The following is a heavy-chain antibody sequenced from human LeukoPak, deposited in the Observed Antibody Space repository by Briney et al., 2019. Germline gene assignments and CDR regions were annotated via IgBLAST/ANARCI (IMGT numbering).Heavy chain of an antibody. CDR2: INHSGST. D-gene: IGHD3-10*01. CDR1: GGSFSGYY. V-gene: IGHV4-34*01. CDR3: ARGYYGSGASYYYYYYMDV. J-gene: IGHJ6*03. Sequence: SETLSLTCAVYGGSFSGYYWSWIRQPPGKGLEWTGEINHSGSTNYNPSLKSRVTISVDTSKNQFSLKLSSVTAADTAVYYCARGYYGSGASYYYYYYMDVWGKGTTVTVSS.